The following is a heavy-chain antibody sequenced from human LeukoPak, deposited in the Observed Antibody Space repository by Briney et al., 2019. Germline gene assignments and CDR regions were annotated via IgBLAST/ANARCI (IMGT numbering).Heavy chain of an antibody. D-gene: IGHD3-9*01. CDR2: ISWNSGSI. CDR3: AKERYSGFDY. V-gene: IGHV3-9*01. J-gene: IGHJ4*02. CDR1: GFTFVDYA. Sequence: GRSLRLSCAASGFTFVDYAMDWVRQAPGKGLEWGSGISWNSGSIGYADSVKGRFTISRDNAKNSLYLQMNSLRAEDTALYYCAKERYSGFDYWGQGTLVTVSS.